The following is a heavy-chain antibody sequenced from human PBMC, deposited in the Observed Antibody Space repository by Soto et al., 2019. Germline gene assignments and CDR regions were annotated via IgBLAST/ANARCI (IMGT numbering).Heavy chain of an antibody. J-gene: IGHJ6*02. V-gene: IGHV1-69*01. CDR2: IIPIFGTE. CDR1: GGTFSSYA. Sequence: QVQLVQSGAEVKKPGSSVSVSCKASGGTFSSYAISWVRQAPGQGLEWMGGIIPIFGTENYAQKFQGRVTITADESTSTAHMELSSLRSEDTAVYYCARDRIAGSKYYYGMDVWGQGTTVTVSS. D-gene: IGHD6-13*01. CDR3: ARDRIAGSKYYYGMDV.